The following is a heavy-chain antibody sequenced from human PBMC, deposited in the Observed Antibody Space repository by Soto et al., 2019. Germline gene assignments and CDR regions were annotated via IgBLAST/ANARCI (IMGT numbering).Heavy chain of an antibody. CDR1: GGSISSSSYY. CDR2: IYYSGST. J-gene: IGHJ6*02. V-gene: IGHV4-39*01. D-gene: IGHD3-9*01. Sequence: SETLSLTCTVSGGSISSSSYYWGWIRQPPGKGLEWIGSIYYSGSTYYNPSLKSRVTISVDTSKNQFSLKLSSVTAADTAVYYGARHWGHEYCDCLRAHYGMEVWGQGTTVTVSS. CDR3: ARHWGHEYCDCLRAHYGMEV.